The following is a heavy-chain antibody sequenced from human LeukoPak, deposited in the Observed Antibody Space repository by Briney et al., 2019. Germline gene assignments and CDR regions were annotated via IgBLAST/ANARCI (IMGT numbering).Heavy chain of an antibody. Sequence: GGSLRLSCAVSGFTFSWYSMNWVRQAPGKGLEWLSCITRSSSTIYYADSVKGRFTISRDNAKNSLYLQMNSLGAEDTAVYYCARRGTSSSWAHFDYWGQGTLVTVSS. V-gene: IGHV3-48*01. CDR3: ARRGTSSSWAHFDY. J-gene: IGHJ4*02. CDR1: GFTFSWYS. D-gene: IGHD6-13*01. CDR2: ITRSSSTI.